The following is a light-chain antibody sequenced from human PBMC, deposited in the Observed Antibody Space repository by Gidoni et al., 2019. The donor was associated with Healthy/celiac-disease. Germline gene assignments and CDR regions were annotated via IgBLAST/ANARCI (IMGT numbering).Light chain of an antibody. CDR3: QQRSNWPPLT. V-gene: IGKV3-11*01. J-gene: IGKJ4*01. CDR2: DAS. CDR1: QSVSSY. Sequence: DTVLTQPPATLSLSPGERATLSCRASQSVSSYLAWYQQKPGQAPRLLIYDASNRATGIPARFSGSGSGTDFTLTISSLEPEDFAVYYCQQRSNWPPLTFGGGTKVEIK.